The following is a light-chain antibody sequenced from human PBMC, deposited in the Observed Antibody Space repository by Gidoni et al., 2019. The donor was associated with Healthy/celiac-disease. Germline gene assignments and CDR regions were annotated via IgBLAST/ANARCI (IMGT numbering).Light chain of an antibody. CDR2: RAS. J-gene: IGKJ2*01. Sequence: EIVITQSPATLSVSPGERATISCRARQSVSRNLAWYQQKPGQAPRLLIYRASTRATGIPARFSGSGSGTEFTLTISSLQSEDFAVYYCQQYNNWPPLDTFXQXTKLEIK. CDR1: QSVSRN. CDR3: QQYNNWPPLDT. V-gene: IGKV3-15*01.